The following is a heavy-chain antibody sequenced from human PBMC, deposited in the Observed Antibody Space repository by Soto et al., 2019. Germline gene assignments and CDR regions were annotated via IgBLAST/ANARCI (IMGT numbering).Heavy chain of an antibody. CDR3: AREYTAWPLAYGLDV. CDR1: GFTFSTYS. V-gene: IGHV3-21*01. Sequence: GGSLRLSCVGSGFTFSTYSINWVRQAPGKGLEWVSSISSRSDIYYADSVKGRFTISRDNAKNSVSLQMNSLRAEDTVVYYCAREYTAWPLAYGLDVWGQGTTVTVSS. CDR2: ISSRSDI. J-gene: IGHJ6*02. D-gene: IGHD2-2*02.